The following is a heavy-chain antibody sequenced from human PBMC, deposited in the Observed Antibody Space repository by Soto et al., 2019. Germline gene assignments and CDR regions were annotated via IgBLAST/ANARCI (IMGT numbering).Heavy chain of an antibody. CDR3: ARWVGATSFDY. Sequence: QVQLQESGPGLVKPSQTLSLTCTVSGGSISSGGYYWSWIRQHPGKGLEWIGYIYYSGSTYYNPSLQXRXTXSXXTSKTQFSLKLSSVTAADTAVYYCARWVGATSFDYWGQGTLVTVSS. CDR2: IYYSGST. D-gene: IGHD1-26*01. CDR1: GGSISSGGYY. V-gene: IGHV4-31*03. J-gene: IGHJ4*02.